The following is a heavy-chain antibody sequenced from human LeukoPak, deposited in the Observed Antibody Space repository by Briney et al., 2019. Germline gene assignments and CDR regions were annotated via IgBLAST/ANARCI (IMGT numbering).Heavy chain of an antibody. J-gene: IGHJ4*02. Sequence: SETLSLTCTVSGYSISSGYYWGWIRQPPGKGPEWIGSIYHSGSTYYNPSLKSRVTISVDTSKNQFSLKLSSVTAADTAVYYCARVHYGYPYYFDYWGQGTLVTVSS. V-gene: IGHV4-38-2*02. CDR2: IYHSGST. CDR3: ARVHYGYPYYFDY. CDR1: GYSISSGYY. D-gene: IGHD5-18*01.